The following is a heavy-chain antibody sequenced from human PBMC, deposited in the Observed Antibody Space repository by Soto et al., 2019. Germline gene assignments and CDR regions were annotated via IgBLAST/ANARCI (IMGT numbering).Heavy chain of an antibody. D-gene: IGHD1-1*01. V-gene: IGHV1-2*02. Sequence: ASVKVSCKASGYTFTAFYMNWVRQAPGQGLEWMGWVNPNTGVTKYAQKFQGRVTMTSDTSISTAHMELSSLRSEDTAVYYCARRAETNGWNGFGADKYYFDFWGQGTLVTVSS. CDR2: VNPNTGVT. CDR3: ARRAETNGWNGFGADKYYFDF. CDR1: GYTFTAFY. J-gene: IGHJ4*02.